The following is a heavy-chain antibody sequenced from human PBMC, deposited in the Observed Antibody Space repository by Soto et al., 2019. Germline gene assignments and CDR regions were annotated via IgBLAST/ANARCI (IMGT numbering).Heavy chain of an antibody. CDR3: AREYGMDV. CDR1: GYSFHTYA. Sequence: QVQLVQSGAEVKKPGASVNVSCKASGYSFHTYAISWVCQAPGQGLEWVGWISGYNGNTNYAQKFQGRVTLTTDTSTKTAFMELRSLTGDDTAAYYCAREYGMDVWGQVTTATVSS. J-gene: IGHJ6*02. V-gene: IGHV1-18*01. CDR2: ISGYNGNT.